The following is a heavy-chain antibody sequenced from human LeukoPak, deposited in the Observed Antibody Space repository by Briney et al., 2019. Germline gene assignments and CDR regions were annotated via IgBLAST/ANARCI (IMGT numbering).Heavy chain of an antibody. CDR2: ISSSSSYI. D-gene: IGHD3-10*01. Sequence: GGSLRLSCAASGFTFSSYSMNWVRQAPGKGLEWVSSISSSSSYIYYADSVKGRFTISRDNAKNSLYLQMNSLRAEDTAVYYCARDGIPNVLLWFGELFPSGYGMDVWGQGTTVTVSS. J-gene: IGHJ6*02. CDR3: ARDGIPNVLLWFGELFPSGYGMDV. V-gene: IGHV3-21*01. CDR1: GFTFSSYS.